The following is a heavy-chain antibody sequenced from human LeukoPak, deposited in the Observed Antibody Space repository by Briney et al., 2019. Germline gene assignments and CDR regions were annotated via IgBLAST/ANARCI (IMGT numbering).Heavy chain of an antibody. Sequence: ASVKVSCKAPGGTFSSYAISWVRQAPGQGLEWMGWISAYNGNTNYAQKLQGRVTMTTDTSTSTAYMELRSLRSDDTAVYYCARDELAYYYDSSGPGGGYWGQGTLVTVSS. CDR1: GGTFSSYA. CDR2: ISAYNGNT. CDR3: ARDELAYYYDSSGPGGGY. J-gene: IGHJ4*02. V-gene: IGHV1-18*01. D-gene: IGHD3-22*01.